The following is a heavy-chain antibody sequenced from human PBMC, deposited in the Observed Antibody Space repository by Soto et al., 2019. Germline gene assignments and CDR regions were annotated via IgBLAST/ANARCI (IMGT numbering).Heavy chain of an antibody. CDR3: ARGGSVVVPAAMPERY. CDR2: INHSGST. J-gene: IGHJ4*02. CDR1: GGSFSGYY. V-gene: IGHV4-34*01. D-gene: IGHD2-2*01. Sequence: QVQLQQWGAGLLKPSETLSLTCAVYGGSFSGYYWSWIRQPPGKGLEWIGEINHSGSTNYNQSLKSRVTISVDTSKNQFSLKLSSVTAAATAVYYCARGGSVVVPAAMPERYWGQGTLVTVSS.